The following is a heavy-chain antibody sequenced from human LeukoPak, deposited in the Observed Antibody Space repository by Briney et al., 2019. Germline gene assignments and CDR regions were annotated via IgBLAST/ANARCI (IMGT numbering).Heavy chain of an antibody. CDR1: GFTFSSYS. Sequence: GGSLRLSCAASGFTFSSYSMNWVRQAPGKGLEWVSSISSSSSYIYYADSVKRRFTISRDNAKNSLYLQMNSLRAEDTAVYYCASSIAAAGSGAFDIWGQGTMVTVSS. CDR3: ASSIAAAGSGAFDI. CDR2: ISSSSSYI. D-gene: IGHD6-13*01. J-gene: IGHJ3*02. V-gene: IGHV3-21*01.